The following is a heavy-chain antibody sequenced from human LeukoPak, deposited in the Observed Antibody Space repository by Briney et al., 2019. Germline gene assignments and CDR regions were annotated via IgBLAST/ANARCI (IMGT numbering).Heavy chain of an antibody. V-gene: IGHV4-39*02. Sequence: SETLSLTCTVSGVSISSSNSYWGWIRQPPGKGLEWIGSIYYSGNTYYNASLKSQVSISIDTSKNRFSLKLTSVTAADTAVYYCAREHSSSWYLWFDPWGQGTLVTVSS. J-gene: IGHJ5*02. CDR3: AREHSSSWYLWFDP. D-gene: IGHD6-13*01. CDR1: GVSISSSNSY. CDR2: IYYSGNT.